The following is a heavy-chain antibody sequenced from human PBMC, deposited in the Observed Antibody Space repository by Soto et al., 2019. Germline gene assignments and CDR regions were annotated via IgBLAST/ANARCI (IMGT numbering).Heavy chain of an antibody. CDR3: ASGGRAYCSGGSCYDLFDY. V-gene: IGHV4-59*07. CDR1: SSSISSSS. J-gene: IGHJ4*02. D-gene: IGHD2-15*01. Sequence: SANPDLTSTGFSSSISSSSNSGLRQPPSTGLEWIGYIYYSGSTNYNPSLKSRVTMSVDTSKNQFSLKLSSVTAADTAVYYCASGGRAYCSGGSCYDLFDYWGQGTLVTVS. CDR2: IYYSGST.